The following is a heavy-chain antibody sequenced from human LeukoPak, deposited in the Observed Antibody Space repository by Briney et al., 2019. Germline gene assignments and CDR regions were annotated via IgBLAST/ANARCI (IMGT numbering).Heavy chain of an antibody. CDR1: GFTFSSYA. CDR3: AREPTSMGSDY. D-gene: IGHD5-18*01. Sequence: GGSLRLSCAASGFTFSSYAMHWVRQAPGKGLEWVSSISSSSSYIYYADSVKGRFTISRDNAKNSLYLQMNSLRADDAAVYYCAREPTSMGSDYWGQGTLVTVSS. V-gene: IGHV3-21*01. CDR2: ISSSSSYI. J-gene: IGHJ4*02.